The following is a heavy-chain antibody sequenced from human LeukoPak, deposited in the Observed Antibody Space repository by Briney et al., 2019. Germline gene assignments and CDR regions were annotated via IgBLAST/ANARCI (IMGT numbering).Heavy chain of an antibody. Sequence: ASVKVSCKTSGYTFTNYDINWVRQATGQGLEWMGWMNPNSGNTGYAQKFQGRVTMTRNISTSTAYMELSSLRSEDTAVYYCAKGGSSWHRKFDYWGQGTLVTVSS. CDR3: AKGGSSWHRKFDY. CDR2: MNPNSGNT. D-gene: IGHD6-13*01. J-gene: IGHJ4*02. V-gene: IGHV1-8*01. CDR1: GYTFTNYD.